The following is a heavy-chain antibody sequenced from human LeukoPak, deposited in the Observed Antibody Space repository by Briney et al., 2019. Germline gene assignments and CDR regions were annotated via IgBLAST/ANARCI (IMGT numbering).Heavy chain of an antibody. CDR3: FIRGEDAVDI. CDR1: GFTFSSYA. CDR2: ISYDGSNK. V-gene: IGHV3-30-3*01. D-gene: IGHD3-16*01. J-gene: IGHJ3*02. Sequence: PGGSLRLSCAASGFTFSSYAMHWVRQAPGKGLEWVAVISYDGSNKYYADSVKGRFTISRDNSKNTLYLQMNSLRAEDTAVYYSFIRGEDAVDIWGQGTMVTVSS.